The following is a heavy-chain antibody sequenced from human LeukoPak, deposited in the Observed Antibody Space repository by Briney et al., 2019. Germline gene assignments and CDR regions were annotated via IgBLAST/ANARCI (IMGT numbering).Heavy chain of an antibody. CDR3: ARGLDGNSIWYFDL. D-gene: IGHD4-23*01. CDR1: GFTLSSYS. V-gene: IGHV3-48*01. CDR2: ISSTSDTI. J-gene: IGHJ2*01. Sequence: GGSLRLSCVASGFTLSSYSMNWVRQAPGKGLEWVSYISSTSDTIYYGDSVRGRFAISRDNAKNSLYLQMNSLRVKDTAVYYCARGLDGNSIWYFDLWGRGTLVTVSS.